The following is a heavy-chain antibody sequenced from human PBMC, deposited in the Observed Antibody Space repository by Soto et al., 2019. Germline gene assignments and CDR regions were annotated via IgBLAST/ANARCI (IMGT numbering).Heavy chain of an antibody. CDR2: IIPIFGTA. CDR1: GGTFSSYA. J-gene: IGHJ2*01. CDR3: ARNIVVVTAIHWYFDL. Sequence: QVQLVQSGAEVKKPGSSVKVSCKASGGTFSSYAISWVRQAPGQGLEWMGGIIPIFGTANYAQKFQGRVTITADESTSTAYMELRILRSEDTAVYYCARNIVVVTAIHWYFDLWGRGTLVTVSS. V-gene: IGHV1-69*12. D-gene: IGHD2-21*02.